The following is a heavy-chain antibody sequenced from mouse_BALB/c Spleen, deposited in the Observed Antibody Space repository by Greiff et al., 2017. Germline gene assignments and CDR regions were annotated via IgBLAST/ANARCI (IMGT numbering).Heavy chain of an antibody. CDR2: ISSGGGST. Sequence: EVKLMESGGGLVKPGGSLKLSCAASGFAFSSYDMSWVRQTPGKRLEWVAYISSGGGSTYYPDTVKGRFTISRDNAKNTLYLQMSSLKSEDTAMYYCARHAMDYWGQGTSVTVSS. CDR3: ARHAMDY. V-gene: IGHV5-12-1*01. CDR1: GFAFSSYD. J-gene: IGHJ4*01.